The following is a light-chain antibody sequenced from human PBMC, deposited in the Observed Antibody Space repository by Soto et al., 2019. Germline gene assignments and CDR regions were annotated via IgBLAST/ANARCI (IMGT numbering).Light chain of an antibody. CDR3: QQYGSSPWT. CDR2: GAF. CDR1: QSIITSS. J-gene: IGKJ1*01. Sequence: EIVLTQSPGTLSLSAGERATLNCRASQSIITSSLAWYRQKPGQAPRLLIYGAFNRATGIPDRFSGGGSGTDFTLTITRLEPEDFAVYYCQQYGSSPWTFGQGTKVDIK. V-gene: IGKV3-20*01.